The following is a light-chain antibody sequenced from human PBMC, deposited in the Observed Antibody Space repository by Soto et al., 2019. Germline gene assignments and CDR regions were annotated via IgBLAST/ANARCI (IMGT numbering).Light chain of an antibody. J-gene: IGKJ4*01. CDR2: DAS. CDR1: QSVSSY. V-gene: IGKV3-11*01. CDR3: QQRSNWLT. Sequence: EIVLTQSPATLSLSPGERATLSCRASQSVSSYLAWYQQKPGHAPRLLIYDASKRATGIPARFSGSGSGTYFPLTISSLEQEDFAIYYCQQRSNWLTFGGGNKVEIK.